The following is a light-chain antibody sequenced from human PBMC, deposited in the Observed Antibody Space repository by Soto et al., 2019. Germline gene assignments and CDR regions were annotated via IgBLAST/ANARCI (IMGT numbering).Light chain of an antibody. V-gene: IGKV3-15*01. CDR3: QQYGNSPIT. Sequence: EIVMTQSPATLSVSPGGRATLSCRASQSISGALAWYQQKPGQAPRLLIYGASTRATSFPARFSGSGSGTEFTLTINGLQSEDFAVYYCQQYGNSPITFGQGTRLEIK. CDR2: GAS. J-gene: IGKJ5*01. CDR1: QSISGA.